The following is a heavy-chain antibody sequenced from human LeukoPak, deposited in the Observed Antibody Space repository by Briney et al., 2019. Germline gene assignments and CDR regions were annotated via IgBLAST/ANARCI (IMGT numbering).Heavy chain of an antibody. D-gene: IGHD3-16*01. CDR3: ARETSQKGAHYMDV. J-gene: IGHJ6*03. CDR1: GGSISTYY. V-gene: IGHV4-59*01. Sequence: SETLSLTCTVSGGSISTYYWSWIRQPPGKGLTWIGNIYYSGYTTYSPSLRTRVTISVDTSKNQFSLKLSSVTAADTAVYYCARETSQKGAHYMDVWGKGTTITISS. CDR2: IYYSGYT.